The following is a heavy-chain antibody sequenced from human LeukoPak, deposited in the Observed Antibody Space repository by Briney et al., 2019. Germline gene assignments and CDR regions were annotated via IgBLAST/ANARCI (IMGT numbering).Heavy chain of an antibody. D-gene: IGHD2-2*01. J-gene: IGHJ5*02. CDR1: GFTFSSYW. CDR3: AKKKIVVVPAASALGWFDP. Sequence: PGGSLRFSCAASGFTFSSYWMNWARQAPGKGLEWVASINHNGNVNYYVDSVKGRFTISRDNSKNTLYLQMNSLRAEDTAVYYCAKKKIVVVPAASALGWFDPWGQGTLVTVSS. CDR2: INHNGNVN. V-gene: IGHV3-7*03.